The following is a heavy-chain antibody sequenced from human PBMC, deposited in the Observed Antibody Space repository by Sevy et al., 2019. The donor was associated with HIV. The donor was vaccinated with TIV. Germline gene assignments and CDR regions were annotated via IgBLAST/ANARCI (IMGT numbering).Heavy chain of an antibody. J-gene: IGHJ6*02. V-gene: IGHV3-33*01. CDR1: GFTFSSYG. D-gene: IGHD3-22*01. Sequence: GGSLRLSCAASGFTFSSYGMHWVRQAPGKGLEWVATIWYDGSKKYYADSVKGRLTISRDNSKNTLYMQMNSLKAEDTAVYSCRGDYDSSQLASYYYYGMDVWGQGTTVTVSS. CDR3: RGDYDSSQLASYYYYGMDV. CDR2: IWYDGSKK.